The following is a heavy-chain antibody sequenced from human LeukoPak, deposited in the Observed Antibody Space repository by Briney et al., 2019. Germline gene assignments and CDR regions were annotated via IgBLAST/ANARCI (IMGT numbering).Heavy chain of an antibody. V-gene: IGHV4-34*01. CDR3: ARSFPNYYDSSGYYVGWFDY. CDR2: INHSGST. J-gene: IGHJ4*02. D-gene: IGHD3-22*01. CDR1: GGSFSGYY. Sequence: SETLSLTCAVYGGSFSGYYWSWIRQPPGKGLEWIGEINHSGSTNYNPSLKSRVTISVDTSKNQFSLKLSSVTAADTAVYYCARSFPNYYDSSGYYVGWFDYWGQGTLVTVSS.